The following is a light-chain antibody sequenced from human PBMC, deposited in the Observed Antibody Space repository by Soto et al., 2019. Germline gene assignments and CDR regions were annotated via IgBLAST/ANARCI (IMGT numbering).Light chain of an antibody. Sequence: DIQMTQSPSTMSASVGDRVTITCRASQSISSWLAWYQQKPGKAPKLLIYKASSLESGVPSRFSGSGSGTEFTLTISSLQPDDFATYYCQQYNSYPYTFGQGTKLEIK. CDR3: QQYNSYPYT. CDR2: KAS. J-gene: IGKJ2*01. V-gene: IGKV1-5*03. CDR1: QSISSW.